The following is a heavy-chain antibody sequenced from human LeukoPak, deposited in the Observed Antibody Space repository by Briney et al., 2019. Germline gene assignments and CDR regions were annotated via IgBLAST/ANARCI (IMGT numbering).Heavy chain of an antibody. CDR1: GFTFSSYG. CDR3: ASSVEAAMLIDY. V-gene: IGHV3-30*03. Sequence: GGSLRLSCAASGFTFSSYGMHWVRQAPGKGLEWVAVISYDGSNKYYADSVKGRFTISRDNSKNTLYLQMNSLRAEDTAVYYCASSVEAAMLIDYWGQGTPVTVSS. CDR2: ISYDGSNK. J-gene: IGHJ4*02. D-gene: IGHD5-18*01.